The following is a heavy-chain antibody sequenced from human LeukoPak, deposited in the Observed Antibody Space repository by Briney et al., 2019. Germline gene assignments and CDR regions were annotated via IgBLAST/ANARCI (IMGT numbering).Heavy chain of an antibody. D-gene: IGHD6-19*01. CDR2: IRSYNGNT. CDR3: ARGYSSGWYVDPSDAFDI. Sequence: ASVKVSCKASGYTFTSYGISWVRQAPGQGLEWMGWIRSYNGNTNYAQKLQGRVTMTTDTSTSTAYMELRSLRSDDTAVYYCARGYSSGWYVDPSDAFDIWGQGTMVTVSS. J-gene: IGHJ3*02. CDR1: GYTFTSYG. V-gene: IGHV1-18*01.